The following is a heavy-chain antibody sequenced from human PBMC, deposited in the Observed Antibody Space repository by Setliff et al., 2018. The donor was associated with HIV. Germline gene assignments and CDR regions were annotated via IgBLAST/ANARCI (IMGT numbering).Heavy chain of an antibody. CDR1: GYSIGSGSF. V-gene: IGHV4-38-2*01. J-gene: IGHJ4*02. Sequence: PSETLSLTCAVSGYSIGSGSFWGWIRQPPGKGLEWIATIPHNGGTYYNPDPSLTGRVTISLDTPKNQFSLKLAFVTAADTAVYYCARYSTLTTNFDYWGQGTLVTAPQ. CDR3: ARYSTLTTNFDY. CDR2: IPHNGGT. D-gene: IGHD4-17*01.